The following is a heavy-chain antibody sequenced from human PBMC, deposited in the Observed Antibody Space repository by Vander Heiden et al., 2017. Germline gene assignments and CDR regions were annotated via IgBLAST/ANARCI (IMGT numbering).Heavy chain of an antibody. CDR1: GGSFSGYY. D-gene: IGHD2-2*01. CDR3: ARGRYCSSTSCYARGSSLFDY. CDR2: INHSGST. J-gene: IGHJ4*02. V-gene: IGHV4-34*01. Sequence: QVQLQQWGAGLLKPSETLSLTCAVYGGSFSGYYWSWIRQPPGKGLEWIGEINHSGSTNYNPSRKRRVTISVDTSKNQFSLKLSSVTAADTAVYYCARGRYCSSTSCYARGSSLFDYWGQGTLVTVSS.